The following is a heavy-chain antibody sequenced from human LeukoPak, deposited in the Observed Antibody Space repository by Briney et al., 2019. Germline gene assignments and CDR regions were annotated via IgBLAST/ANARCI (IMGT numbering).Heavy chain of an antibody. CDR2: INQDESKK. V-gene: IGHV3-7*01. Sequence: GGSLRLSCAASGFTFSNDWMCWVRQAPGKGLEWVANINQDESKKYYADSVKGRFTISRDNAKNSLYLQMSSLTAEDTAIYYCATGHAYRADYWGQGTLVTVSS. J-gene: IGHJ4*02. CDR1: GFTFSNDW. CDR3: ATGHAYRADY. D-gene: IGHD2-2*01.